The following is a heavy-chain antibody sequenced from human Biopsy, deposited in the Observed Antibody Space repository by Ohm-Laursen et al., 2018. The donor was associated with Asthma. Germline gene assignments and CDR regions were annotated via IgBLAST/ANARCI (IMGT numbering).Heavy chain of an antibody. D-gene: IGHD3-10*01. CDR3: ARAVDYSHYYGIDV. CDR1: GYTFKSAG. Sequence: ASVKVSCKTSGYTFKSAGITWVRQAPGQGLEWMGWISVYNGNTKVAQKLRDRVTMITDTSTSTAYMELRSLRSDDTAVYFCARAVDYSHYYGIDVWGQGTTVTVS. CDR2: ISVYNGNT. V-gene: IGHV1-18*01. J-gene: IGHJ6*02.